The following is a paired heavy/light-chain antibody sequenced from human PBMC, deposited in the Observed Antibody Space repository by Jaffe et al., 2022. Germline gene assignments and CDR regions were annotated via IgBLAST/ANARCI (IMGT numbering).Light chain of an antibody. J-gene: IGKJ2*01. CDR1: QNVVSNL. CDR2: GTS. CDR3: QHYGGSPYA. Sequence: EFVLTQSPGTLSLSPGESATLSCRASQNVVSNLLAWFQHKPGQAPRLIIHGTSRRATGIPDRFSGSGSGKDFTLTINRLEPEDLATYYCQHYGGSPYAFGQGTKLEIK. V-gene: IGKV3-20*01.
Heavy chain of an antibody. V-gene: IGHV3-30*02. D-gene: IGHD6-19*01. CDR1: GFTFSDYG. CDR2: IRFDESIV. CDR3: AKPVAAQF. Sequence: VLLVESGGAVVQPGGSLRLSCAGSGFTFSDYGMHWVRQAPGRGLEWVAFIRFDESIVDYADSVRGRFTISRDNSKSTLYLQMNSLRVEDTAVYYCAKPVAAQFWGQGTLVIVSA. J-gene: IGHJ1*01.